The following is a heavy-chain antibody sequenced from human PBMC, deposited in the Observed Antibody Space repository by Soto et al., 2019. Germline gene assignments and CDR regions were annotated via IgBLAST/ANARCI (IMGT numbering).Heavy chain of an antibody. D-gene: IGHD3-10*01. J-gene: IGHJ6*02. Sequence: SETLSLTCTVSGDSVTSDSYFWSWIRQPPGKGLEWIGNSYYSGYYSGSTNYNPSLKSRVTMSVDTSKNQFSLKLSSVTAADTAVYYCARESGWFGEEDYYGMDVWGQGTTVTVSS. CDR3: ARESGWFGEEDYYGMDV. V-gene: IGHV4-61*01. CDR2: SYYSGYYSGST. CDR1: GDSVTSDSYF.